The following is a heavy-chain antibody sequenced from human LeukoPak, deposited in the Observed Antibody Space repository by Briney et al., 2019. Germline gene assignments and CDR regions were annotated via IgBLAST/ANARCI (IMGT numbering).Heavy chain of an antibody. CDR1: GYTFTSYA. J-gene: IGHJ4*02. CDR2: ISAHNGNT. CDR3: ARNLAPYYDFWSGFYY. D-gene: IGHD3-3*01. V-gene: IGHV1-18*01. Sequence: ASVKVSCKASGYTFTSYAFSWVRQAPGQGLEWMGWISAHNGNTNYAQKLQGRVTMTTDTSTSTAYMELRSLRSDDTAVYYCARNLAPYYDFWSGFYYWGQGTLVTVSS.